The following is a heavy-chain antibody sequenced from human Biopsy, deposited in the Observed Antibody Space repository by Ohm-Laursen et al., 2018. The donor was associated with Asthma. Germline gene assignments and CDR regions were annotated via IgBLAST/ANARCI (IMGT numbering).Heavy chain of an antibody. V-gene: IGHV1-3*04. J-gene: IGHJ3*01. CDR1: GYNFISFA. D-gene: IGHD3-9*01. CDR2: VNTGNGDT. Sequence: GSSVKVSCKASGYNFISFAIHWVRQAPGQRLEWMCWVNTGNGDTKYSQKFQGRVTITRDTSANTAYMELRSLRSEDTATYYCARTYYDFLTGQVKDVFGVWGQGTMVTVSS. CDR3: ARTYYDFLTGQVKDVFGV.